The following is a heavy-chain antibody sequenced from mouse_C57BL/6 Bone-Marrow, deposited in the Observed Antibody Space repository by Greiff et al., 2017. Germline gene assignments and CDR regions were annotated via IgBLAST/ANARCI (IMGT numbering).Heavy chain of an antibody. CDR2: IDPSDSYT. D-gene: IGHD3-3*01. Sequence: VQLQQPGAELVKPGASVKLSCKASGYTFTSYWMQWVKQRPGQGLEWIGEIDPSDSYTNYNQKFKGKATLTVDTSSSTAYMQLSSLTSEDSAVYYCARDGDGNFDDWGQGTTLTVSS. CDR3: ARDGDGNFDD. CDR1: GYTFTSYW. J-gene: IGHJ2*01. V-gene: IGHV1-50*01.